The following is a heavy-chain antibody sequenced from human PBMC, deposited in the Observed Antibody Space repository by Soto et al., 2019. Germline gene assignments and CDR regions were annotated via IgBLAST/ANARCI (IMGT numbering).Heavy chain of an antibody. CDR3: ARGIVATVGPFEP. Sequence: SETLSLTCTVSGGSISSYYWSWIRQPPGKGLEWIGYIYYSGSTNYNPSLKSRVTISVDTSKNQFSLKLSSVTAADTAVYYCARGIVATVGPFEPWGQGTLVTVSS. D-gene: IGHD5-12*01. J-gene: IGHJ5*02. V-gene: IGHV4-59*01. CDR2: IYYSGST. CDR1: GGSISSYY.